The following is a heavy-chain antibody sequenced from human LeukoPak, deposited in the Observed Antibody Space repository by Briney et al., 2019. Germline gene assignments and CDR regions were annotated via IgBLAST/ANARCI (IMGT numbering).Heavy chain of an antibody. Sequence: ASVKVSCKASGYTFTSYEINWVRQATGQGLEWMGWMNPNSGNTGYAQKFQGRVTMTRNTSISTAYMELSSLRSEDTAVYYCARHRLVRVRGVIRYYYYYMDVWGKGTTVTISS. CDR1: GYTFTSYE. CDR3: ARHRLVRVRGVIRYYYYYMDV. CDR2: MNPNSGNT. J-gene: IGHJ6*03. D-gene: IGHD3-10*01. V-gene: IGHV1-8*01.